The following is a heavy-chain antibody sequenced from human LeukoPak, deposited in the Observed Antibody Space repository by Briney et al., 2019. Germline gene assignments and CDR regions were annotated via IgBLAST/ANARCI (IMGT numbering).Heavy chain of an antibody. Sequence: PGGSLRLSCAASGFTFSYYSMSWVRQARGKGLEWVSGITGSAGSTHYADSVKGRFTISRDNTKNTLYLQMNSLRAEDTAIYYCAKSSYYDSSGYYREYYFDYWGQGTLVTVSS. CDR3: AKSSYYDSSGYYREYYFDY. CDR1: GFTFSYYS. V-gene: IGHV3-23*01. J-gene: IGHJ4*02. CDR2: ITGSAGST. D-gene: IGHD3-22*01.